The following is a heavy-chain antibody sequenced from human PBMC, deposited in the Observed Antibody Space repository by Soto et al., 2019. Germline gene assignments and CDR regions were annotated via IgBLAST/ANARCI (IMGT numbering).Heavy chain of an antibody. CDR3: EITLGGNYFGMDV. CDR1: GGSISSSPYS. D-gene: IGHD3-16*01. Sequence: QLQVQESGPGLVKPSETLSLTCTVSGGSISSSPYSWGWIRQPPGKGLEWIGSFYYSGSTDYNPSHKSRVTVSVDTSKIQFSLNLSSVTAADTGVDYCEITLGGNYFGMDVWGHGTAVTVAS. J-gene: IGHJ6*01. CDR2: FYYSGST. V-gene: IGHV4-39*01.